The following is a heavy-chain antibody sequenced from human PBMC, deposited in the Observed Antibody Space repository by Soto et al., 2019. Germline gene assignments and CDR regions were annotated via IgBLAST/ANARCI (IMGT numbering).Heavy chain of an antibody. V-gene: IGHV1-69*01. CDR3: ARDWDGGDGYNHAFDI. J-gene: IGHJ3*02. CDR1: GGTFSSYA. CDR2: IIPIFGTA. D-gene: IGHD2-21*01. Sequence: QVQLVQSGAEVKKPGSSVKVSCKASGGTFSSYAISWVRQAPGQGLEWMGGIIPIFGTANYAQKFQGRVTITADEATSTAYMELSSLRSEDTAVYYCARDWDGGDGYNHAFDIWGQGTMVTVSS.